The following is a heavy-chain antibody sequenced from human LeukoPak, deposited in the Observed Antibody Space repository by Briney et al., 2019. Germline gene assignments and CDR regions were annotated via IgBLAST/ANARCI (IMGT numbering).Heavy chain of an antibody. CDR2: ISGSGGST. CDR1: GFTLSIYA. V-gene: IGHV3-23*01. CDR3: AKDRVIYSHGPKFDY. Sequence: QSGGSVTLFCAASGFTLSIYAMIGVRQAPGEALEWAAAISGSGGSTYYDDSVTGRFTISRDNSKNPLYLQMNSLRAEDTAVYYCAKDRVIYSHGPKFDYWGQGTLVTVSS. D-gene: IGHD5-18*01. J-gene: IGHJ4*02.